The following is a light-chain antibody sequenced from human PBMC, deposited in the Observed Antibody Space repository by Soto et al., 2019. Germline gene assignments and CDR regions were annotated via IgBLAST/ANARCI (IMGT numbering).Light chain of an antibody. CDR1: QSVFYSSNNRDY. Sequence: DFVMIQSPDSLAVSLGERATINCKSSQSVFYSSNNRDYLAWYQQKPGQPPKLLIYWSSTRASGVPDRFSGSGSGTDFTLTISSLQAEDVAVYYCQQYYSTPPTFGQGTKVDIK. CDR2: WSS. CDR3: QQYYSTPPT. J-gene: IGKJ1*01. V-gene: IGKV4-1*01.